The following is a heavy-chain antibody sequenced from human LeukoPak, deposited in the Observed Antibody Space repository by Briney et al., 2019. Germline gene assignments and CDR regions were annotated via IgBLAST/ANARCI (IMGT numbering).Heavy chain of an antibody. Sequence: RGSLRLSCAASGVTFCTYSMSWVRQPSGKGLEWLANIKQDGSENNYVDCVKGRLTISRDNAKNSLYLQMNSISAEETAVYYCATYYDSGGYFHWGQGTLATVSS. V-gene: IGHV3-7*02. D-gene: IGHD3-22*01. CDR2: IKQDGSEN. J-gene: IGHJ4*02. CDR1: GVTFCTYS. CDR3: ATYYDSGGYFH.